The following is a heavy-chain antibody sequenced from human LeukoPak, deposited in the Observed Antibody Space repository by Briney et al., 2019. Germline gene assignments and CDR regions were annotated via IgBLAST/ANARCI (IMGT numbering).Heavy chain of an antibody. CDR3: ARTLDGYIDY. J-gene: IGHJ4*02. V-gene: IGHV6-1*01. CDR1: GDSVSSNSAA. CDR2: TYYRSKWYS. Sequence: SQTLSLTCAISGDSVSSNSAAWYWIRQSPSRGLEWLGRTYYRSKWYSSYAVSVKSRVTINPDTSKNHFSLHLNSVTPEDTAVYYCARTLDGYIDYWGQGTLVTVSS. D-gene: IGHD3-22*01.